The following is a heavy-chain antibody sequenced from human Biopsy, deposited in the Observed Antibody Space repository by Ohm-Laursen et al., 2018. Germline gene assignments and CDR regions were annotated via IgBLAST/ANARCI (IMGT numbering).Heavy chain of an antibody. CDR1: GDFVTKYY. Sequence: GTLSFTCTVSGDFVTKYYWSWIRQPPGKGLEWIGHIYYSVLTNYNPSLQSRVSISVDPSRNQVSLTLSSVTAADTAVYYFARDSGILNYGNFKYYHYYGMDVWGQGTKVTVSS. V-gene: IGHV4-59*02. J-gene: IGHJ6*02. CDR2: IYYSVLT. D-gene: IGHD4-11*01. CDR3: ARDSGILNYGNFKYYHYYGMDV.